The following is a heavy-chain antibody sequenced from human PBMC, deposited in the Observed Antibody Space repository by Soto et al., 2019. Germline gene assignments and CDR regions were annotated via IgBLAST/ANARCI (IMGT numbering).Heavy chain of an antibody. CDR2: IHPDGGHT. J-gene: IGHJ4*02. D-gene: IGHD2-2*01. Sequence: ASVKVSCKASGYTFTNYYVQWVRQAPGQGLEWLGVIHPDGGHTTYSQKFQDRVTMTRDTFTSTVYMELSSLRSEDTAVYFCARGWEVPAATFDSWGQGTLVTVSS. CDR3: ARGWEVPAATFDS. CDR1: GYTFTNYY. V-gene: IGHV1-46*01.